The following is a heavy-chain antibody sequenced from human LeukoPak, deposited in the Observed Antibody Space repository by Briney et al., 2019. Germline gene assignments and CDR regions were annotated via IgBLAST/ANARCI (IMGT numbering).Heavy chain of an antibody. CDR2: IRYDGSNK. CDR3: AKARNYDILTGYSAFDY. CDR1: GFTFSSYG. D-gene: IGHD3-9*01. V-gene: IGHV3-30*02. J-gene: IGHJ4*02. Sequence: GGSLRLYCAASGFTFSSYGMHLVRQAPGTVLEWVAFIRYDGSNKYYADSVKGRFTISRDNSKNTLYLQMNSLRAEDTAVYYCAKARNYDILTGYSAFDYWGQGTLVTISS.